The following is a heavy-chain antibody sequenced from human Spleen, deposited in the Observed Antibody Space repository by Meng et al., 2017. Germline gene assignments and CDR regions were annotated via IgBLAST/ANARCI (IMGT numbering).Heavy chain of an antibody. Sequence: QLQLQESGSGLVKPSQTLSLTCAVSGGSISSSSYHWGWIRQPPGKGLEWIGNIYYSGTTYYNPSLKSRITISVDTSKSQFSLKLSSVTATDTAVYYCATYSTSSGWLDPWGQGTLVTVSS. J-gene: IGHJ5*02. CDR2: IYYSGTT. CDR1: GGSISSSSYH. D-gene: IGHD6-6*01. CDR3: ATYSTSSGWLDP. V-gene: IGHV4-39*01.